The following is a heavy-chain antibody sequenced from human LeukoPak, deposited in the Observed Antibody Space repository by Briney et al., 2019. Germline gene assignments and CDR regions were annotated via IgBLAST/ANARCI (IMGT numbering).Heavy chain of an antibody. CDR2: IYYSGST. CDR3: ARQVLAAAGTNPHYYYYYYGMDV. J-gene: IGHJ6*02. V-gene: IGHV4-39*01. CDR1: GGSISSSSYY. D-gene: IGHD6-13*01. Sequence: SETLSLTCTVSGGSISSSSYYWGWIRQPPGKGLEWIGSIYYSGSTYYNPSLKSRVTISVDTSKNQFSLKLSSVTAADTAVYYCARQVLAAAGTNPHYYYYYYGMDVWGQGTTVTVSS.